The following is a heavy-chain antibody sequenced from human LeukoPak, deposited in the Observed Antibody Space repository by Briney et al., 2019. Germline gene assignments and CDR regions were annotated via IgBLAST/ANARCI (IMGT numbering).Heavy chain of an antibody. D-gene: IGHD6-6*01. J-gene: IGHJ5*02. V-gene: IGHV4-34*01. CDR3: AREKAARPRPDWFDP. CDR2: INHSGST. CDR1: GGSFSNYY. Sequence: PSETLSLTCAVYGGSFSNYYWSWIRQPPGKGLEWIGEINHSGSTNCNPSLKSRVTISVDTSKNQFSLKLSSVTAADTAVYYCAREKAARPRPDWFDPWGQGTLVTVSS.